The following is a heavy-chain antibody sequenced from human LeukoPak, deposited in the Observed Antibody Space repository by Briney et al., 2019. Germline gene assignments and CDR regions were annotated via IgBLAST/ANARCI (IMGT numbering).Heavy chain of an antibody. CDR1: GYTFTSYY. J-gene: IGHJ4*02. CDR3: ARDPRGRDYFDY. V-gene: IGHV1-46*01. CDR2: INPSGGGT. Sequence: ASVKVSCKASGYTFTSYYMHWVRQAPGQGLEWMGIINPSGGGTSYAQKFQGRVTMNRDTSTSTVYMELSSLRSEDTAVYYCARDPRGRDYFDYWGQGTLVTVSS.